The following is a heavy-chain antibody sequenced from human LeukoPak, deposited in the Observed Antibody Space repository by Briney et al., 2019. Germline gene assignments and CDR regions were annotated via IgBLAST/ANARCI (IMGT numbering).Heavy chain of an antibody. D-gene: IGHD6-13*01. J-gene: IGHJ4*02. Sequence: GASVKVSCKASGYTFTGYYMHWVRQAPGQGLEWMGWINPNSGGTNYAQKFQGRVTMTRDTSISTAYMELSRLRSDDTAVYYCARPLLWWQQVGYFDYWGQGTLVTVSS. V-gene: IGHV1-2*02. CDR2: INPNSGGT. CDR1: GYTFTGYY. CDR3: ARPLLWWQQVGYFDY.